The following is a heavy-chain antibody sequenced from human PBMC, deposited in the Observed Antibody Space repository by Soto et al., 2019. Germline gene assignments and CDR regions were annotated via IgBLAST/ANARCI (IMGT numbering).Heavy chain of an antibody. CDR2: ISAYNGNT. J-gene: IGHJ4*02. D-gene: IGHD6-13*01. CDR3: ARDWAAAGSFDY. Sequence: ASVKVSCKASGYTFTSYGISWVRQAPGQGLEWMGWISAYNGNTNYAQKLQGRVTMTTDTSTSTAYMELRSLRSDATAVYYCARDWAAAGSFDYWGQGTLVTVAS. V-gene: IGHV1-18*01. CDR1: GYTFTSYG.